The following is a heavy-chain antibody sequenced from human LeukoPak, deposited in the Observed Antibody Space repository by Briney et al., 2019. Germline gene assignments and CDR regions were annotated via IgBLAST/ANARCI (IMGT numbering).Heavy chain of an antibody. J-gene: IGHJ3*02. CDR3: FSMLSNAFDI. D-gene: IGHD3-16*01. V-gene: IGHV3-73*01. CDR1: GFTFSGSA. CDR2: IRSKANSYAT. Sequence: PGGSLRLSCAASGFTFSGSAMHWVRQASGKGLEWVGRIRSKANSYATAYAASVKGGFTISRDDSKNTAYLQMNSLKTEDTAVYYCFSMLSNAFDIWGQGTMVTVSS.